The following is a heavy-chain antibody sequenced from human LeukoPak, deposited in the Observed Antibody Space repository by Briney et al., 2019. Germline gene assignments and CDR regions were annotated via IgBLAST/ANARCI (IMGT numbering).Heavy chain of an antibody. CDR1: GFTFSSYG. Sequence: PGRSLRLSCAASGFTFSSYGMHLVRQAPGEGLEWVAVIWYDGSNKYYADSVKGRFTISRDNSKNTLYLQMNSLRAEDTAVYYCAKGYYYDSSGYYYYFDYWGQGTLVTVSS. J-gene: IGHJ4*02. CDR2: IWYDGSNK. D-gene: IGHD3-22*01. V-gene: IGHV3-33*06. CDR3: AKGYYYDSSGYYYYFDY.